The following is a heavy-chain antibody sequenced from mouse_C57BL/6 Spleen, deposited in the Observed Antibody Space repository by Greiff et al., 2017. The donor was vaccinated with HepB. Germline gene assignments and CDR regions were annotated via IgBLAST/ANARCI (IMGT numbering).Heavy chain of an antibody. CDR3: ARWDIYYGNWYFDV. J-gene: IGHJ1*03. D-gene: IGHD2-1*01. CDR1: GYTFTSYN. V-gene: IGHV1-12*01. Sequence: LQESGAELVRPGASVKMSCKASGYTFTSYNMHWVKQTPRQGLEWIGAIYPGNGDTSYNQKFKGKATLTVDKSSSTAYMQLSSLTSEDSAVYFCARWDIYYGNWYFDVWGTGTTVTVSS. CDR2: IYPGNGDT.